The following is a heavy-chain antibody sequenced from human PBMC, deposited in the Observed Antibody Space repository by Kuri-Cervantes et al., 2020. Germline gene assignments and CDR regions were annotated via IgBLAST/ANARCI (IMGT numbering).Heavy chain of an antibody. D-gene: IGHD6-13*01. Sequence: GSLRLSCTVSGGSISSYYWSWIRQPPGKGLEWIGYIYYTGTTNYNPSLKSRVTISADTSKNQFSLKVNSVTAADTAVYYCATLSAAAAAYWGQGILVTVSS. J-gene: IGHJ4*02. V-gene: IGHV4-59*13. CDR1: GGSISSYY. CDR3: ATLSAAAAAY. CDR2: IYYTGTT.